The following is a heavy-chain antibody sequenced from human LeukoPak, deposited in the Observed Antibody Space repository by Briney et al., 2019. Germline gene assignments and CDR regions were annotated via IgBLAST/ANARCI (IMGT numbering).Heavy chain of an antibody. J-gene: IGHJ4*02. Sequence: QPGGSLRLSCAASGFTFSSYGMHWVRQAPGKGLEWVAVISYDGSNKYYADSVKGRFTISRDNSKNTLYLQMNTLRADDTAVYYCAKDHGSSDWYYFDYWGQGTLVTVSS. CDR1: GFTFSSYG. D-gene: IGHD6-13*01. CDR2: ISYDGSNK. CDR3: AKDHGSSDWYYFDY. V-gene: IGHV3-30*18.